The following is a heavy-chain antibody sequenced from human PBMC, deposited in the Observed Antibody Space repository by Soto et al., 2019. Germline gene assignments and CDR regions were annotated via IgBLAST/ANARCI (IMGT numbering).Heavy chain of an antibody. V-gene: IGHV4-4*07. Sequence: TSETLSLTCSVSGASISSYYWSWIRQSAGKGLEWIGRIYTSGSSDYNPSLKSRVTMSADTSKNQCSVKLRSVTAADTAVYYCARDRDSGYDFWFYPWGQGTLVTVSS. J-gene: IGHJ5*02. CDR2: IYTSGSS. D-gene: IGHD5-12*01. CDR1: GASISSYY. CDR3: ARDRDSGYDFWFYP.